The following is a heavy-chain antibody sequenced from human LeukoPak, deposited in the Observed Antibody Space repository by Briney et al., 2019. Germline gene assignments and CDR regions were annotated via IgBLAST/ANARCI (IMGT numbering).Heavy chain of an antibody. V-gene: IGHV3-30-3*01. D-gene: IGHD3-3*01. CDR1: GFTFSSYA. Sequence: PGGSLRLSCAAFGFTFSSYAMHWVRQAPGKGLEWVAVISYDGSNKYYADSVKGRFTISRDNSKNTLYLQMNSLRAEDTAVYYCAREPQPYYDFWSGYYSHWGQGTLVTVSS. J-gene: IGHJ4*02. CDR3: AREPQPYYDFWSGYYSH. CDR2: ISYDGSNK.